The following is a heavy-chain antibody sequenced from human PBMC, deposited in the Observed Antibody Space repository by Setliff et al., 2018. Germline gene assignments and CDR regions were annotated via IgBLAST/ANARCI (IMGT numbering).Heavy chain of an antibody. D-gene: IGHD3-10*01. CDR1: GFTFSNAW. Sequence: PGGSLRLSCAASGFTFSNAWMSWVRQAPGKGLEWVGRIKSKTDGGTTDYAAPVKGRFTISRDDSKNTLYLQMNSLKTEDTAVYYCTTDRRFGDSGYYWGQGTLVTVSS. V-gene: IGHV3-15*01. CDR2: IKSKTDGGTT. J-gene: IGHJ4*02. CDR3: TTDRRFGDSGYY.